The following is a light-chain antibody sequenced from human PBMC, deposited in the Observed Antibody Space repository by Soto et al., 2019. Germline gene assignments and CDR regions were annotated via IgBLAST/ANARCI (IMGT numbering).Light chain of an antibody. CDR2: GAS. V-gene: IGKV3-15*01. J-gene: IGKJ1*01. CDR1: QSVSSN. CDR3: QQYNKWPPWT. Sequence: EIVKAHTSGSLSEYQEERATLSCRASQSVSSNLAWYQQKPGQAPRLLIYGASTRATGIPDRFSGSGSGTEFTLTISSLQSEDFAVYYCQQYNKWPPWTFGEG.